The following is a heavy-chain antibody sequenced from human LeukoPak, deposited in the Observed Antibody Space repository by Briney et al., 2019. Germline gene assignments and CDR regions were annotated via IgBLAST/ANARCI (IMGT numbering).Heavy chain of an antibody. D-gene: IGHD2-15*01. CDR2: IYHSGST. CDR1: GGFIDSRSYY. Sequence: SETLSLTCTVSGGFIDSRSYYWDWIRQAPGKGLELIGTIYHSGSTEYNPSLKSRVAIFVDTSKNQFSLILHSVAASDTAVYYCARRSEFDNTHYHYFDYWGQGALVAVSS. J-gene: IGHJ4*02. V-gene: IGHV4-39*01. CDR3: ARRSEFDNTHYHYFDY.